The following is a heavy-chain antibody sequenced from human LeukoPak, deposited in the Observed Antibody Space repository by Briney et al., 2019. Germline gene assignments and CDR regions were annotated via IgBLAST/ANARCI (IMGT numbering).Heavy chain of an antibody. D-gene: IGHD3-10*01. CDR1: GGSISSYY. CDR2: IYCSGST. J-gene: IGHJ4*02. V-gene: IGHV4-59*01. Sequence: SETLSLTCTVSGGSISSYYWSWIRQPPGKGLEWIGYIYCSGSTNYNPSLKSRVTISVDTSKNQFSLKLSSVTAADTAVYYCAREWGGYGSGSYYNGTFFDYWGQGTLVTVSS. CDR3: AREWGGYGSGSYYNGTFFDY.